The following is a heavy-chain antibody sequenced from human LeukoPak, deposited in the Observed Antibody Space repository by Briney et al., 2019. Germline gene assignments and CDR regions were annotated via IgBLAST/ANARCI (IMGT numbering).Heavy chain of an antibody. V-gene: IGHV4-59*01. CDR2: IYYSGST. CDR3: ARDGIAEGLDY. CDR1: GGSISSYY. Sequence: PSETLSLTCTVSGGSISSYYWSWIRQPPGKGLEWIGYIYYSGSTNYNPSLKSRVTISVDTSKNQFSLKLSSVTAADTAVYYCARDGIAEGLDYWGQGALVTVSS. D-gene: IGHD6-13*01. J-gene: IGHJ4*02.